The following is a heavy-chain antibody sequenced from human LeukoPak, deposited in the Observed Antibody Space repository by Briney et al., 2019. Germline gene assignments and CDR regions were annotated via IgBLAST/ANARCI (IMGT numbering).Heavy chain of an antibody. V-gene: IGHV3-33*08. CDR1: GFTFSNYG. CDR3: ARDRYGANSPFDY. D-gene: IGHD4-23*01. CDR2: IWYDASNK. J-gene: IGHJ4*02. Sequence: PGRSLRLSCAASGFTFSNYGMHWVRQAPGTGLEWVAVIWYDASNKYYADSVKGRFTISRDNSKNTLYLQMNSLRAEDTAVYYCARDRYGANSPFDYWGQGTLVTVSS.